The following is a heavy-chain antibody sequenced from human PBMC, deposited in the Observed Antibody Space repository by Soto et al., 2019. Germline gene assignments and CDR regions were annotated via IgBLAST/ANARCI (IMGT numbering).Heavy chain of an antibody. CDR3: ARDFYGSGSYTDV. J-gene: IGHJ6*02. CDR1: GYAFTGYY. D-gene: IGHD3-10*01. Sequence: ASVKVSCKASGYAFTGYYIHWVRLAPGQGLEWMGWISPDSGGTNYAQKFQGRGTMTRDTSVTTAYLELSSLRSDDTAVYYCARDFYGSGSYTDVWGQGTTVTVSS. V-gene: IGHV1-2*02. CDR2: ISPDSGGT.